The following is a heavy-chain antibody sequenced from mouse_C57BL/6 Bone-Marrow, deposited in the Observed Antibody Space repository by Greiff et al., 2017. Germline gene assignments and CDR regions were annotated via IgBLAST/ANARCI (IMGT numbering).Heavy chain of an antibody. V-gene: IGHV5-4*01. Sequence: EVQGVESGGGLVKPGGSLKLSCAASGFTFSSYAMSWVRQTPEKRLEWVATISDGGSYTYYPDNVKGRFTISRDNAKNNLYLQMSHLKSEDTAMYYCAREMMVTTYAMDYWGQGTSVTVSS. CDR2: ISDGGSYT. D-gene: IGHD2-3*01. J-gene: IGHJ4*01. CDR3: AREMMVTTYAMDY. CDR1: GFTFSSYA.